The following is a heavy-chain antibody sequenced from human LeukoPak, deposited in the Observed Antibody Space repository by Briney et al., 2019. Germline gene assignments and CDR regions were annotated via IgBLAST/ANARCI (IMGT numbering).Heavy chain of an antibody. D-gene: IGHD1-26*01. CDR2: ISAYNGNT. CDR3: ARDPQIAIGSKVGATALGY. V-gene: IGHV1-18*01. J-gene: IGHJ4*02. Sequence: EASVKVSCKASGYTFTSYGISWVRQAPGQGREWMGWISAYNGNTNYAQKLQGRVTMTTDTSTSTAYMELRSLRSDDTAVYYCARDPQIAIGSKVGATALGYWGQGTLVTVSS. CDR1: GYTFTSYG.